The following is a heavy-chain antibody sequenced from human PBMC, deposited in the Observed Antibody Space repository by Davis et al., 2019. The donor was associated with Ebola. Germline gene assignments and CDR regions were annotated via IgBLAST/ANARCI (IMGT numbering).Heavy chain of an antibody. CDR3: AKVTHDDFWSAHGMDV. CDR1: GFSFSSYA. Sequence: PGGSLRLSCAASGFSFSSYAMSWVRQAPGKGLEWVSAIRGSVGTTYHADSVKGRFTISRDNSKNTLYLQMSSLRAEDTAVYYCAKVTHDDFWSAHGMDVWGQGTTVTVSS. J-gene: IGHJ6*02. CDR2: IRGSVGTT. D-gene: IGHD3-3*01. V-gene: IGHV3-23*01.